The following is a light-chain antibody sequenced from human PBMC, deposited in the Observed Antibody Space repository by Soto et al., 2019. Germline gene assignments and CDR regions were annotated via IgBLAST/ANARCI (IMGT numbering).Light chain of an antibody. CDR2: STT. CDR3: ATWDDSLNGFYV. CDR1: TSNLGINS. V-gene: IGLV1-44*01. Sequence: QSVLTQPPSASGTPGHRVTISCSGSTSNLGINSVTWYQHLSGSAPKLLIYSTTQRPSGVPDRFSGSKSGTSASLAISGLRSDDEADYFCATWDDSLNGFYVFGTGTKGTVL. J-gene: IGLJ1*01.